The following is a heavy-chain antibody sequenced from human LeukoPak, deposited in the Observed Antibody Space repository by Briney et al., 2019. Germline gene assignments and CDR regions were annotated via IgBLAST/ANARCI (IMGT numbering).Heavy chain of an antibody. CDR3: ARDGDYGDYGVNWFDP. Sequence: ASVKVSCKASGYTFTSYAMHWVRQAPGQRLEWMGWINAGNGNTKYSQKFQGRVTITRDTSASTAYMELSSLGSEDTAVYYCARDGDYGDYGVNWFDPWGQGTLVTVSS. V-gene: IGHV1-3*01. D-gene: IGHD4-17*01. J-gene: IGHJ5*02. CDR2: INAGNGNT. CDR1: GYTFTSYA.